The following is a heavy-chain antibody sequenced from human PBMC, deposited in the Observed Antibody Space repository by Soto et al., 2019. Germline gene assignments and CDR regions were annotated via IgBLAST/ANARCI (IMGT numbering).Heavy chain of an antibody. Sequence: SETLSLTCTVSGGSISSGDYYWSWIRQPPGKGLEWIGYIYYSGSTYYNPSLKSRVTISVDTSKNQFSLKLSSVTAADTAVYYCARAGRFLEWLFQSYYYGMDVWGQGTTVTVSS. V-gene: IGHV4-30-4*01. J-gene: IGHJ6*02. CDR1: GGSISSGDYY. CDR3: ARAGRFLEWLFQSYYYGMDV. D-gene: IGHD3-3*01. CDR2: IYYSGST.